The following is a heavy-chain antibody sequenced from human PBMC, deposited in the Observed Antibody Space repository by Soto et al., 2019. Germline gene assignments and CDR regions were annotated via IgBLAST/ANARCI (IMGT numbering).Heavy chain of an antibody. CDR2: IYPGDSDT. V-gene: IGHV5-51*01. CDR1: GYRFSSYW. CDR3: VRAPSRYNPMDV. Sequence: ESLKISCEGSGYRFSSYWVAWVRQMPGKGLEWMGIIYPGDSDTRYSPSFQGQVTISADKSIDTAYLQWSSLKASDTAMYYCVRAPSRYNPMDVWGQGTTVTVS. D-gene: IGHD1-20*01. J-gene: IGHJ6*02.